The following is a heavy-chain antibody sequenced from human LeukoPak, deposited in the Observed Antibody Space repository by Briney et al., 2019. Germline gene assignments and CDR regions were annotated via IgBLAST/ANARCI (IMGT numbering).Heavy chain of an antibody. Sequence: GESLKISCKGSGYSFTSYWIGWVRQMPGKGLEWMGIIYPGDSDTRHSPSFQGQVTISADKSISTAYLQWSSLKASDTAMYYCARLSIPGIAAAGTDYWGQGTLVTVSS. J-gene: IGHJ4*02. CDR1: GYSFTSYW. D-gene: IGHD6-13*01. CDR2: IYPGDSDT. CDR3: ARLSIPGIAAAGTDY. V-gene: IGHV5-51*01.